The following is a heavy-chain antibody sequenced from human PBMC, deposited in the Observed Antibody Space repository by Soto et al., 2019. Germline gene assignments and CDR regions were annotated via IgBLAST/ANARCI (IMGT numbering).Heavy chain of an antibody. CDR3: AKVTAYFTLLSPYDY. CDR2: ISGSGGST. J-gene: IGHJ4*02. CDR1: GFTFSSYA. Sequence: PVGSLRLSCAASGFTFSSYAMSWVRQAPGKGLEWVSAISGSGGSTYYADSVKGRFTISRDNSKNTLYLQMNSLRAEDTAVYYCAKVTAYFTLLSPYDYWGQGTLVTVSS. D-gene: IGHD3-9*01. V-gene: IGHV3-23*01.